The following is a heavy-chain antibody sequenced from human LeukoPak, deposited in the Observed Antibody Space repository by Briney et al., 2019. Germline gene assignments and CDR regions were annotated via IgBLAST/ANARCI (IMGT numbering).Heavy chain of an antibody. J-gene: IGHJ6*03. CDR1: GFTFSSYA. Sequence: PGGSLRLSCAASGFTFSSYAMHWVRQAPGKGLEWVAVISYDGSNKYYADSVKGRFTISRDNSKNTLYLQMNSLRAEDTAVYYCAREFDSSGYYYSYYYYYYMDVWGKGTTVPVSS. D-gene: IGHD3-22*01. CDR2: ISYDGSNK. CDR3: AREFDSSGYYYSYYYYYYMDV. V-gene: IGHV3-30*04.